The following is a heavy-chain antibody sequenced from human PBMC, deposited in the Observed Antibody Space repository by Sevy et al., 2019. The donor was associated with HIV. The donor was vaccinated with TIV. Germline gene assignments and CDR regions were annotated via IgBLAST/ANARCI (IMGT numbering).Heavy chain of an antibody. CDR3: ATTKDYYDSSGYPFDY. CDR2: FDPEDGKR. V-gene: IGHV1-24*01. D-gene: IGHD3-22*01. CDR1: GYTLTELS. Sequence: ASVKVSCKVSGYTLTELSMHWVRQAPGKGLEWVGTFDPEDGKRIYAQKFKGRLTMPEDTSTETAYMELNSLRSDDTAVYYCATTKDYYDSSGYPFDYWGQGTQVIVSS. J-gene: IGHJ4*02.